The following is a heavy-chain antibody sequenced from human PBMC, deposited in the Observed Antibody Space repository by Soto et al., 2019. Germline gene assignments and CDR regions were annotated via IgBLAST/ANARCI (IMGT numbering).Heavy chain of an antibody. D-gene: IGHD4-17*01. Sequence: QVQLVESGGGVVQPGRSLRLSCAASGFTFSSYAMHWVRQAPGKGLEWVAVISYDGSNKYYADSVKGRFTISRDNSKNTLYLQMNSLRAEDTAVYYCARDDGDYVANWYFDLWGRGTLVTVSS. CDR2: ISYDGSNK. V-gene: IGHV3-30-3*01. J-gene: IGHJ2*01. CDR1: GFTFSSYA. CDR3: ARDDGDYVANWYFDL.